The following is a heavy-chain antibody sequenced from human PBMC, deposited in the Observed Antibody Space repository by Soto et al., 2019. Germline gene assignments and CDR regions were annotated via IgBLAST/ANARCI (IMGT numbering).Heavy chain of an antibody. CDR2: IYPGDSDT. CDR3: ARLMTTIFGVVLGFDY. Sequence: GESLKISCEVSGYTFTTYWIGWVRQMPGRGLEWMGIIYPGDSDTNYSPSFQGQVTISADKSVSTAYLHWGGLEASDTAMYYCARLMTTIFGVVLGFDYWGEGTLVTVSS. CDR1: GYTFTTYW. V-gene: IGHV5-51*01. J-gene: IGHJ4*02. D-gene: IGHD3-3*01.